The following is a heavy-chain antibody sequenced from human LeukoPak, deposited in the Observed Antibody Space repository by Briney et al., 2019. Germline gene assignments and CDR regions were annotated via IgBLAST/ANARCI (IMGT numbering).Heavy chain of an antibody. D-gene: IGHD3-16*01. V-gene: IGHV3-74*01. CDR1: GFTSSSSW. Sequence: AGGSLRLSCAASGFTSSSSWMHWVRQAPGKGLVWVSRITRDGSSTTYADSVKGRFTTSRDNAKNTLYLQMDSLRDDDAAVYYCARDPGYESWSPFWGGMDVWGNGTTVIVSS. CDR3: ARDPGYESWSPFWGGMDV. J-gene: IGHJ6*04. CDR2: ITRDGSST.